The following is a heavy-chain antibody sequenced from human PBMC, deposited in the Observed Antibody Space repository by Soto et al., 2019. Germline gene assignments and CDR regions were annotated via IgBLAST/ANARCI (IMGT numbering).Heavy chain of an antibody. D-gene: IGHD1-26*01. Sequence: PGGSLRLSCAASGFTFSSYAMSWVRQAPGKGLEWVSAISGSGGSTYYADSVKGRFTISRDNSKNTLYLQMNSLRAEDTAVYYCAKDQGWELLPLYGMDVWGQGTTVTVSS. CDR2: ISGSGGST. V-gene: IGHV3-23*01. J-gene: IGHJ6*02. CDR3: AKDQGWELLPLYGMDV. CDR1: GFTFSSYA.